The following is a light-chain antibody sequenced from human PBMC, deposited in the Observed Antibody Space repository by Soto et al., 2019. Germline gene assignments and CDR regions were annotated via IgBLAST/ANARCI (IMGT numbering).Light chain of an antibody. CDR2: DAS. Sequence: DIQMTQSPYSLSASVVYRVTIICRTSQSVSTRLAWYQQKPGKAPKVLIYDASSWAGGVPSRFTGSGSGTEFTLTINSLQPDDFATYYCQQYNVYWTFGQGTKV. V-gene: IGKV1-5*02. CDR3: QQYNVYWT. CDR1: QSVSTR. J-gene: IGKJ1*01.